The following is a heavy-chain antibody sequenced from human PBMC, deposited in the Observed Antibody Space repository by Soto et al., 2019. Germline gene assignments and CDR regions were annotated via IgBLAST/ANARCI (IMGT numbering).Heavy chain of an antibody. D-gene: IGHD2-2*01. CDR3: ARHLSDIVVVPAATPGAFDI. CDR1: GGSISSGDYY. CDR2: IYYSGST. J-gene: IGHJ3*02. V-gene: IGHV4-30-4*01. Sequence: QVQLQESGPGLVKPSQTLSLTCTVSGGSISSGDYYWSWIRQPPGKGLEWIGYIYYSGSTYYNPSLKSRVTISVDTSKNQFSLKLSSVTAADTAVYYCARHLSDIVVVPAATPGAFDIWGQGTMVTVSS.